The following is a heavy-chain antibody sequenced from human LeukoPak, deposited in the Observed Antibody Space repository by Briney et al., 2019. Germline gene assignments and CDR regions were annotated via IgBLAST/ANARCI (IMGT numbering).Heavy chain of an antibody. V-gene: IGHV4-59*01. CDR2: IYRGST. J-gene: IGHJ4*02. D-gene: IGHD4-17*01. CDR3: ARGGDYEIDY. Sequence: SETLSLTCTVSGVSIRTYYWNWLRQPPGKGPEWTGYIYRGSTNYNPSFESRVTISVDTSKNQFSLKLSSVTAADTAVYYCARGGDYEIDYWGQGILVTVSS. CDR1: GVSIRTYY.